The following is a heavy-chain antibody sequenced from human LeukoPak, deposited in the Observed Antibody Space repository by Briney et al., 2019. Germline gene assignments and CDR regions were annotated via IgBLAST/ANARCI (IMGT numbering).Heavy chain of an antibody. J-gene: IGHJ4*02. V-gene: IGHV3-66*01. CDR1: GFSVSSNY. CDR2: IYSGESA. Sequence: GGSLRLSCAASGFSVSSNYMSWVRQAPGKGLEWVSTIYSGESAYYADSVKGRFTISRDNSKNALVLQMNSLTAADTAVYYCARDGGSRYCSSSNCYEGFDYWGQGTLVTVSS. D-gene: IGHD2-2*01. CDR3: ARDGGSRYCSSSNCYEGFDY.